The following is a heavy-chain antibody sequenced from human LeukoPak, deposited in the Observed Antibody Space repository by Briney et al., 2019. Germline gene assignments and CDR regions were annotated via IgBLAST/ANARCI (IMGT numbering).Heavy chain of an antibody. CDR2: ITSRGEST. CDR3: ARDRPNYYGSDGHYYRRDGDY. V-gene: IGHV3-23*01. D-gene: IGHD3-22*01. J-gene: IGHJ4*02. Sequence: QSGGSVRLSCAASGFTFSIYAMSWVRQAPGKGLQWVSSITSRGESTWYVDSVKGRFTITRDNSENTLYLQMHSLRAEDTAVSYCARDRPNYYGSDGHYYRRDGDYWGRGTLVSVSS. CDR1: GFTFSIYA.